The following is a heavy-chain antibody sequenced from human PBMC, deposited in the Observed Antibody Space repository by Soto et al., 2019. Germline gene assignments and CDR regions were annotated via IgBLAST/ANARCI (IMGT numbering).Heavy chain of an antibody. CDR3: ATSYYFDSDPPL. J-gene: IGHJ4*02. V-gene: IGHV3-23*01. D-gene: IGHD3-22*01. Sequence: GGSLRLSCETSGFIFTNYAMSWVRQAPGKGLSWVSGISSSGGSAYYADSVKGRFAVSRDNSKNTLYLQMDNLRAEDTAMYYCATSYYFDSDPPLWGQGTLVTVS. CDR2: ISSSGGSA. CDR1: GFIFTNYA.